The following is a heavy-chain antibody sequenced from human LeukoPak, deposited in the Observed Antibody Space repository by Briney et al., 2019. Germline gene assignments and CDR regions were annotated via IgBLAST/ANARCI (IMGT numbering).Heavy chain of an antibody. CDR2: IYTSGST. CDR1: GGSISSYY. Sequence: SETLSLTCTVSGGSISSYYWSWIRQPAGKGLEWIGRIYTSGSTNYNPSLKSRVTISVDKSKNQLFLKLNSVTAADTAVYYCARDLGSSTPSGVWGKGTTVTVSS. J-gene: IGHJ6*04. V-gene: IGHV4-4*07. CDR3: ARDLGSSTPSGV. D-gene: IGHD3-16*01.